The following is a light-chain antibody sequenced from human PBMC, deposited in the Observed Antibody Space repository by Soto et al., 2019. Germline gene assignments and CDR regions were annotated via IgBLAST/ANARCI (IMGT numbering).Light chain of an antibody. CDR3: QSYESSLSGYV. J-gene: IGLJ1*01. CDR2: GNS. Sequence: QSVLTQPPSVSGAPGQRVTISCTGSSSNIGAGYDVHWYQQLPGTAPKLLIYGNSNRPSGVPDRFSGSKSGTSASLAITGPQAEYEADYYCQSYESSLSGYVFGPGTKLTVL. V-gene: IGLV1-40*01. CDR1: SSNIGAGYD.